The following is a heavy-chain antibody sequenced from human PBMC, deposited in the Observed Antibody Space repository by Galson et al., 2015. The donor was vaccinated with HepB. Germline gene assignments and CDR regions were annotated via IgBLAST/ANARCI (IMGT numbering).Heavy chain of an antibody. J-gene: IGHJ4*02. CDR2: ISSSSSYI. D-gene: IGHD2-15*01. V-gene: IGHV3-21*01. CDR3: ALGGWKRPFDY. Sequence: SLRLSCAASGFTFSSYSMNWVRQAPGKGLEWVSYISSSSSYIYYADSVRGRFTISRDNAKNSLYLEMNSLRAEDTAVYYCALGGWKRPFDYWGQGTLVTVSS. CDR1: GFTFSSYS.